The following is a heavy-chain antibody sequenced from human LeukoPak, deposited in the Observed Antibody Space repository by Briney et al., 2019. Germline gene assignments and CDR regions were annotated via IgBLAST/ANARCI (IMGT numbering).Heavy chain of an antibody. D-gene: IGHD3-16*01. CDR2: IKQDGSGK. CDR1: GFTFSTYW. Sequence: GGSLRLSCAASGFTFSTYWMSWVRQAPGKGLEWVANIKQDGSGKYYVDSVKGRFTISRDNAKNSLYLQMNSLRAEDTAVYYCARVRDYVSEYYFDYWGQGTLVTVSS. CDR3: ARVRDYVSEYYFDY. J-gene: IGHJ4*02. V-gene: IGHV3-7*01.